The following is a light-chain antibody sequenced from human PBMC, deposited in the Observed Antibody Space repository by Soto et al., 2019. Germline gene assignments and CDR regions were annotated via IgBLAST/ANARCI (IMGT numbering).Light chain of an antibody. CDR1: SNDIGDYNY. V-gene: IGLV2-14*01. J-gene: IGLJ1*01. CDR2: EVN. CDR3: SSYTSSSTLYV. Sequence: QSALTQPASVSGSPGQSITISCTGTSNDIGDYNYVSWYQHHPGKAPKLVIFEVNNRPSGVSNRFSGSKSGNTASLTISGLQVEDEADYYCSSYTSSSTLYVFGTGTKLTVL.